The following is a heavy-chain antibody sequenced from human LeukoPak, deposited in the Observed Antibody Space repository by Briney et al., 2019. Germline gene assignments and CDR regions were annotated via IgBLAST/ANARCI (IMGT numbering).Heavy chain of an antibody. CDR2: LSGGSSVT. CDR1: GFTFNNYA. CDR3: ARETGGAVGSTDFDY. V-gene: IGHV3-23*01. J-gene: IGHJ4*02. Sequence: GGSLRLSCVASGFTFNNYAMGWVRQTPGKGLEWVSILSGGSSVTYHADSVKGRFTISRDNSKNTLYLQMSGLRDEDTAIYYCARETGGAVGSTDFDYWGQGTLVTVSS. D-gene: IGHD4-17*01.